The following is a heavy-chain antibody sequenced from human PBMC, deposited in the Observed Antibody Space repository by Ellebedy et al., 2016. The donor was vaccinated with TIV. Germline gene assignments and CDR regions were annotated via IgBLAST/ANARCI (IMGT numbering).Heavy chain of an antibody. D-gene: IGHD3-10*01. CDR2: INPSGGST. J-gene: IGHJ6*02. CDR1: GYTFTSYY. CDR3: ARDWLVPVLLRNYGMDV. V-gene: IGHV1-46*01. Sequence: ASVKVSXXASGYTFTSYYMHWVRQAPGQGLEWMGIINPSGGSTSYAQKFQGRVTMTRDTSTSTVYMELSSLRSEDTAVYYCARDWLVPVLLRNYGMDVWGQGTTVTVSS.